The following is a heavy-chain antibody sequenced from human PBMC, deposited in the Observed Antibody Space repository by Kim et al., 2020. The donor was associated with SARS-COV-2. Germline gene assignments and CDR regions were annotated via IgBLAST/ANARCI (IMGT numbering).Heavy chain of an antibody. J-gene: IGHJ6*02. CDR2: IIPIIGKA. V-gene: IGHV1-69*13. Sequence: SVKVSCKASGGTFSSYAIRWVRQAPGQGLEWMGGIIPIIGKANYAQKFQGRVTITADESTSTAYMELSSLRSEDTAVYYCASLGGSYSQFFEYNGMDVWGQGTTVTVSS. CDR3: ASLGGSYSQFFEYNGMDV. D-gene: IGHD1-26*01. CDR1: GGTFSSYA.